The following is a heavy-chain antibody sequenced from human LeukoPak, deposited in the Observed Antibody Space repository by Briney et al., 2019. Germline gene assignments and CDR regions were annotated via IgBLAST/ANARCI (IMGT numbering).Heavy chain of an antibody. CDR1: GFTLSNSA. D-gene: IGHD6-19*01. CDR3: AKGIYSSGWSYFDY. Sequence: GGSLRLSCAASGFTLSNSAMSWVRQAPGRGLEWVSTLSGSGITTYYADSVKGRFTISRDNSKNTLYLQMNSLRAEDTAVYYCAKGIYSSGWSYFDYWGHGTLVTVSS. CDR2: LSGSGITT. J-gene: IGHJ4*01. V-gene: IGHV3-23*01.